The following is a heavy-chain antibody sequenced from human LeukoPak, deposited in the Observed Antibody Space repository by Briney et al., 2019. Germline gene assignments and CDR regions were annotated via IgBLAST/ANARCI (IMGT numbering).Heavy chain of an antibody. J-gene: IGHJ4*02. Sequence: SVKVSCKASGGTFSSYAISWVRPAPGQGLEWMGGIILIFGTANYAQKFQGRVTITTDESTSTPYMELSSLRSEDTAVYYCARERTISRAIGFDYWGQGALVTVSS. CDR3: ARERTISRAIGFDY. CDR2: IILIFGTA. V-gene: IGHV1-69*05. D-gene: IGHD4/OR15-4a*01. CDR1: GGTFSSYA.